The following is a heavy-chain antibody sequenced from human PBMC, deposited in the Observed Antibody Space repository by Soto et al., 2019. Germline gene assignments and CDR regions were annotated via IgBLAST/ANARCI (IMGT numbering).Heavy chain of an antibody. D-gene: IGHD5-18*01. V-gene: IGHV3-48*02. CDR3: ARVIAMDLLLHTAPGY. CDR2: ISVGSSTI. CDR1: GFTFSSYS. Sequence: EVQLVESGGGLVQPGGSLRLSCVASGFTFSSYSMNWVRQAPGKGLAWVSYISVGSSTIYYADSVEGRFTISRDNAKNSVYLQMNSLRDEDTAVYYCARVIAMDLLLHTAPGYWGQGTLVTVSS. J-gene: IGHJ4*02.